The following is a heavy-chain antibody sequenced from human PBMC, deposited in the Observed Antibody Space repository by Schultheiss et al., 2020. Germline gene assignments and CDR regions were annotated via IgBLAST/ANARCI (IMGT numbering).Heavy chain of an antibody. Sequence: GGSLRLSCAASGFTFSNAWMNWVRQAPGKGLEWVGRIKSKTDGGTTDYAAPVKGRFTISRDDSKNTLYLQMNSLKTEDTAVYYCTTDERYCSSTSCYTFDYWGQGTLVTVSA. CDR1: GFTFSNAW. J-gene: IGHJ4*02. V-gene: IGHV3-15*07. CDR3: TTDERYCSSTSCYTFDY. CDR2: IKSKTDGGTT. D-gene: IGHD2-2*02.